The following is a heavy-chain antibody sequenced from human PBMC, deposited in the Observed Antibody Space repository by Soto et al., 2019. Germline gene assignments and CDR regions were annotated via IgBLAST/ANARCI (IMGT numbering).Heavy chain of an antibody. V-gene: IGHV3-30*02. D-gene: IGHD6-13*01. Sequence: GGSLRLSCAASGFTFSSYAMSWVRQAPGKGLEWVAFISGDGSNKYYADSVKGRFTITRDNSKNTLYLQMNSLRAEDTAVYYCASIAAAGLDNYWGQGTLVTVSS. CDR3: ASIAAAGLDNY. J-gene: IGHJ4*02. CDR1: GFTFSSYA. CDR2: ISGDGSNK.